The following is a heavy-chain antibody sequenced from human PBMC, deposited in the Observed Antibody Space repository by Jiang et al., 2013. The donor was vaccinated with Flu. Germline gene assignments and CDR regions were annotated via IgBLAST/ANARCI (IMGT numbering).Heavy chain of an antibody. CDR3: ASGPSSDYYDSSGYPGYRWFDP. Sequence: LLKPSETLSLTCAVYGGSFSGYYWSWIRQPPGKGLEWIGEINHSGSTNYNPSLKSRVTISVDTSKNQFSLKLSSVTAADTAVYYCASGPSSDYYDSSGYPGYRWFDPWGQGTLVSVSS. V-gene: IGHV4-34*01. J-gene: IGHJ5*02. CDR1: GGSFSGYY. CDR2: INHSGST. D-gene: IGHD3-22*01.